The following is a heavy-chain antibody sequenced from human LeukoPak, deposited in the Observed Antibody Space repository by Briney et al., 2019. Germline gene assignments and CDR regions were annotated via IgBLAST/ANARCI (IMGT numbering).Heavy chain of an antibody. J-gene: IGHJ4*02. CDR3: TAIRPDY. D-gene: IGHD2-21*02. CDR2: IKSDVRCT. CDR1: GFTFSTSW. Sequence: GGSLRLSCAASGFTFSTSWMHWVRQAPGKGLVWVARIKSDVRCTDYADSVKGRFTISRDDANNILYLQMNSLRAEDTAVYFCTAIRPDYWGQGTVVTVSS. V-gene: IGHV3-74*01.